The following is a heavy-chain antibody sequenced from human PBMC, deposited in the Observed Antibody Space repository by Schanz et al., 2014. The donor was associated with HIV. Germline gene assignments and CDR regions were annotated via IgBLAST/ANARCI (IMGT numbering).Heavy chain of an antibody. J-gene: IGHJ4*02. CDR3: ARDLGYCGGGSCS. V-gene: IGHV3-33*01. D-gene: IGHD2-15*01. CDR2: IWYDGSQK. Sequence: QVQLVESGGGVVQPGRSLKLSCAASGFSLSCWGMHWVRQAPGKGLEWVAVIWYDGSQKYYADSVKGRFTVSRDNSNNKLFLQMNSLRADDTGVYYCARDLGYCGGGSCSWGQGTLVTVSS. CDR1: GFSLSCWG.